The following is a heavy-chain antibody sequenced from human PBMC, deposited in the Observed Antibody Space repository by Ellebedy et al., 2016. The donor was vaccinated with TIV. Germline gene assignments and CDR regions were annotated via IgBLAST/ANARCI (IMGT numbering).Heavy chain of an antibody. Sequence: ASVKVSCKASSYSFTSYGIIWVRQAPGQGLEWMGWISAYNGATNYARNLQDRVTMTTDTSTNTAYMDLRRLRSDDTAVYYCARVGSGTSDYPYYYSLDVWGQGTTVTVS. D-gene: IGHD3-10*01. CDR3: ARVGSGTSDYPYYYSLDV. CDR2: ISAYNGAT. CDR1: SYSFTSYG. J-gene: IGHJ6*02. V-gene: IGHV1-18*04.